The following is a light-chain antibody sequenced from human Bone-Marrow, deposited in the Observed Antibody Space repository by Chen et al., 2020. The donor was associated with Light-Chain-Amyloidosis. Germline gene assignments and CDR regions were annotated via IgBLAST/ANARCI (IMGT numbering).Light chain of an antibody. V-gene: IGLV3-21*02. CDR1: NIGSTS. J-gene: IGLJ3*02. Sequence: SYVLTQPSSVSVAPGQTATLAWGGNNIGSTSVHWYQQTPGQAPLLVDYDDSDRPSGIPERLAGSNSGNTATLTISRVEAGDEADYYCQVWDRSSDRPVFGGGTKLTVL. CDR2: DDS. CDR3: QVWDRSSDRPV.